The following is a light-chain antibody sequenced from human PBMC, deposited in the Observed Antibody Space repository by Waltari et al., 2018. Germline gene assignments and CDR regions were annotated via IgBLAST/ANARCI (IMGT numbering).Light chain of an antibody. Sequence: QSALTQPASVSGSPGQTITISCTGTSSDIGTYNLVSWYQQHPGKAPKLIIYAGSNRPSGVSNRFSGSKSGNTASLAISGLQAEDEADYYCCSYASSDSAVFGGGTQVTVL. J-gene: IGLJ7*01. V-gene: IGLV2-23*01. CDR1: SSDIGTYNL. CDR2: AGS. CDR3: CSYASSDSAV.